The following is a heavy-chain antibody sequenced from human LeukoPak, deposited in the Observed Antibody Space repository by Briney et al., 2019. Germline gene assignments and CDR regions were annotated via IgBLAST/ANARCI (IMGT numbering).Heavy chain of an antibody. CDR3: ARALARDGYNPS. CDR2: INHSGST. V-gene: IGHV4-34*01. CDR1: GFTFSSYS. D-gene: IGHD5-24*01. J-gene: IGHJ5*02. Sequence: GSLRLSCAASGFTFSSYSMNWVRQAPGKGLEWIGEINHSGSTNYNPSLKSRVTISVDTSKNQFSLKLSSVTAADTAVYYCARALARDGYNPSWGQGTLVTVSS.